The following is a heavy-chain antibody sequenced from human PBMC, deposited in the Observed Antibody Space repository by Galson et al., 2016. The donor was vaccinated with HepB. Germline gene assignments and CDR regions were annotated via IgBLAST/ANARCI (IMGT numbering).Heavy chain of an antibody. CDR2: IYHSGST. V-gene: IGHV4-4*02. CDR3: ARTGLRRDGVVVMRYFDY. J-gene: IGHJ4*02. D-gene: IGHD3-22*01. CDR1: GDSINRSNW. Sequence: ETLSLTCAVSGDSINRSNWWNWVRQPPGKGLEWIWEIYHSGSTNYQPSLKSRVSITVDKSKNQFSLKLTSVTAADTAVYYCARTGLRRDGVVVMRYFDYWGQGTLVTVSS.